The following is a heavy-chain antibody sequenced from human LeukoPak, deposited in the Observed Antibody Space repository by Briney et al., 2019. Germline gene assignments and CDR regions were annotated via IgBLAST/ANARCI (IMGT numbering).Heavy chain of an antibody. J-gene: IGHJ4*02. V-gene: IGHV1-58*02. D-gene: IGHD6-13*01. CDR3: AAERPTVGSSRGLLALAY. CDR1: GFTFTSSA. CDR2: IVVGSGNT. Sequence: ASVKVSCKASGFTFTSSAMQWVRQARGQRLEWIGWIVVGSGNTNYAQKFQERVTITRDMSTSTAYMELSSLRSEDTAVYYCAAERPTVGSSRGLLALAYWGRGTLVTVSS.